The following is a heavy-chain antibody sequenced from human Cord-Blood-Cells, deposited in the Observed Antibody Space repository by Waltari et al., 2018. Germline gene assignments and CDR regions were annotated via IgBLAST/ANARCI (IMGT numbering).Heavy chain of an antibody. CDR1: GFTFSSYG. V-gene: IGHV3-30*02. CDR2: IRYDGSNK. Sequence: QVQLVESGGGVVQPGGSLRLSCAASGFTFSSYGMPWVRPARGQGLEWVAFIRYDGSNKYYADSVKGRFTISRDNSKNTLYLQMNSLRAEDTAVYYCAKEMAYCSSTSCYTAFDYWGQGTLVTVSS. D-gene: IGHD2-2*02. J-gene: IGHJ4*02. CDR3: AKEMAYCSSTSCYTAFDY.